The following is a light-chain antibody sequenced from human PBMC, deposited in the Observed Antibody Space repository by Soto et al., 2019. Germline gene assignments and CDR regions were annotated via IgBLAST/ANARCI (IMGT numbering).Light chain of an antibody. J-gene: IGLJ1*01. V-gene: IGLV2-14*01. Sequence: QSVLTQPASVSGSPGQSITISCTGTSIDVGGYNDVSWYQQHPGKAPKLMIYGVSNRPSGVSNRFSGSKSGNTASLTISGLQAEDEADYYCNSYTSSSTLLYVFGTGTKVTVL. CDR1: SIDVGGYND. CDR2: GVS. CDR3: NSYTSSSTLLYV.